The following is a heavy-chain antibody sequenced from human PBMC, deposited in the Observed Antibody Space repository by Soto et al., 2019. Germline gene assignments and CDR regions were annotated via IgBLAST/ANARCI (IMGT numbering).Heavy chain of an antibody. Sequence: GGSLRLSCGASGITFSRCLMSWVRQAPGKGLEWVASISQDGTDTDYVDSVKGRFAISRDNPKSSLYLQMNSLRADDTAVYYCARDPLSYGDYAQTYWYFDLWGRGTRVTVSS. CDR3: ARDPLSYGDYAQTYWYFDL. CDR2: ISQDGTDT. CDR1: GITFSRCL. V-gene: IGHV3-7*01. J-gene: IGHJ2*01. D-gene: IGHD4-17*01.